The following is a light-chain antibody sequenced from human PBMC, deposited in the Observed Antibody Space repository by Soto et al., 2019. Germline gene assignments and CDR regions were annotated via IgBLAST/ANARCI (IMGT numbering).Light chain of an antibody. CDR1: SSNIGSNY. CDR2: RNN. J-gene: IGLJ2*01. V-gene: IGLV1-47*01. Sequence: QSVLTQPPSASGTPGQRVTISCSGSSSNIGSNYVYWYQQLPGTAPKLLIYRNNQRPSGVPVRFSGSKSGTSASLAISGLRSEDEADYYCAAWDDSLSGHVVFGGGTKLTVL. CDR3: AAWDDSLSGHVV.